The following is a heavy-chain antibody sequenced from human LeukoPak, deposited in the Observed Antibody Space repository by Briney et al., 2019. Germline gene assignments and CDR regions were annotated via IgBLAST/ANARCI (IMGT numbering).Heavy chain of an antibody. V-gene: IGHV3-72*01. CDR3: ARGGTGTGPYGMDV. J-gene: IGHJ6*04. D-gene: IGHD1-1*01. CDR1: GFTFSDHS. CDR2: TRNKANSYTT. Sequence: GGSLRLSCAASGFTFSDHSMDWVRQAPGKGLEWVGRTRNKANSYTTEYAATVKGRFTISRDDSKNSLYLQMNSLKTEDKAVYYCARGGTGTGPYGMDVWGKGTTVTVSS.